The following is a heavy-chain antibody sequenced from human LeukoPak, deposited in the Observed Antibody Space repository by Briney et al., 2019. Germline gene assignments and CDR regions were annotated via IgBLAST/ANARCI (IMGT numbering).Heavy chain of an antibody. D-gene: IGHD3-3*01. V-gene: IGHV1-18*01. J-gene: IGHJ3*01. CDR2: ISTTNGDT. CDR3: ARDTVRFAPSHPQRAAFDV. Sequence: VASVKVSCKASGYTFTNFGISWVRQAPGQGLEYTGWISTTNGDTNYALKVQGRVTMTTDASTTTATMELRNLRSDDSGVYYCARDTVRFAPSHPQRAAFDVWGQGTMVTVSS. CDR1: GYTFTNFG.